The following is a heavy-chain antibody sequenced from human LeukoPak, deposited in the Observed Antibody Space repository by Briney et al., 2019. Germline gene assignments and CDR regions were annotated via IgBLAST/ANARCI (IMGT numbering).Heavy chain of an antibody. CDR1: GYTFTSYD. J-gene: IGHJ6*02. Sequence: VASVKVSCKASGYTFTSYDINWVRQATGQGLEWMGWMNLNSGNTGYAQKFQGRVTMTGNTSISTAYMELSSLRSEDTAVYYCARGPPIILRFLEWLSNYYYYGMDVWGQGTTVTVSS. D-gene: IGHD3-3*01. CDR3: ARGPPIILRFLEWLSNYYYYGMDV. CDR2: MNLNSGNT. V-gene: IGHV1-8*01.